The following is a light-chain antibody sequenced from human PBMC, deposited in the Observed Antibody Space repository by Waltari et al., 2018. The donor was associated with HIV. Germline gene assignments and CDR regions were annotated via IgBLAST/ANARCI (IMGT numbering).Light chain of an antibody. J-gene: IGKJ3*01. Sequence: EILMTQSPATLSLSPGERATLSCRASQSINNNFAWYQQQPGQAPRLLIYGGSTGSTGVPARFSGSGSGTKFAPTNSSRQWEDFAVYYCQQYNNRPGITFGPGTKVDIK. CDR1: QSINNN. V-gene: IGKV3-15*01. CDR3: QQYNNRPGIT. CDR2: GGS.